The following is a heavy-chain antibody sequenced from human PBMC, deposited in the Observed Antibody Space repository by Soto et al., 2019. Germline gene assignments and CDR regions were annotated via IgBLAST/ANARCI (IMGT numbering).Heavy chain of an antibody. J-gene: IGHJ3*02. V-gene: IGHV1-69*06. D-gene: IGHD3-22*01. Sequence: SVKVSCKASGGTFSSYAISWVRQAPGQGLEWMGGIIPIVGTANYAQRFEGRGTMTADKSTRTAYMELSSVRSEDTAVYYCARSFGSNGYYAFDIWGQGTMVTVS. CDR1: GGTFSSYA. CDR2: IIPIVGTA. CDR3: ARSFGSNGYYAFDI.